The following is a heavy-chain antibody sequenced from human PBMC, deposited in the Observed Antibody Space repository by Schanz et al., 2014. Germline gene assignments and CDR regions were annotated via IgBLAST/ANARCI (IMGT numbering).Heavy chain of an antibody. CDR2: ISWNSGSI. D-gene: IGHD3-22*01. J-gene: IGHJ4*02. V-gene: IGHV3-9*01. Sequence: EVYLVESGGDLVQPGKSLRLSCAASGFTFDDFGMHWVRQAPGKALEWVSGISWNSGSIGYADSVKGRFTISRDDAKNSLYLQMNSLRPEDTAVYYCAKEDRNHNSDYVYWGQGTLVTVSS. CDR1: GFTFDDFG. CDR3: AKEDRNHNSDYVY.